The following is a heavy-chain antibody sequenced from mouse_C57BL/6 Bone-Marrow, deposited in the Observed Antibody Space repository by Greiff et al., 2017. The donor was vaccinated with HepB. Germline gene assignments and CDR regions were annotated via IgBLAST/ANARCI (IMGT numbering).Heavy chain of an antibody. CDR2: IYPGDGDT. J-gene: IGHJ4*01. CDR3: AGSWLTAQATSYAMDY. CDR1: GYAFGSSW. D-gene: IGHD3-2*02. Sequence: QVQLQQSGPELVKPGASVKISCKASGYAFGSSWMNWVKQRPGKGLEWIGRIYPGDGDTNYNGKFKGKATLTADKSSSTAYMQLSSLTSEDSAVYFCAGSWLTAQATSYAMDYWGQGTSVTVSS. V-gene: IGHV1-82*01.